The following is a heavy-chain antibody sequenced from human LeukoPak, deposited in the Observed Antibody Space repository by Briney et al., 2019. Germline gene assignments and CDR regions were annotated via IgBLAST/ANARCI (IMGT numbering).Heavy chain of an antibody. CDR2: TFYSGST. D-gene: IGHD6-13*01. CDR3: ARVYYSNSYDYWYFDL. CDR1: GGSVSDYY. J-gene: IGHJ2*01. V-gene: IGHV4-59*02. Sequence: PSETLSLTCTISGGSVSDYYWSWIRQPPGKGLEWIGYTFYSGSTNYNPSLKSRVTISVDTSKNQFSLKLSSVTAADTAVYYCARVYYSNSYDYWYFDLWGRGTLVTVSS.